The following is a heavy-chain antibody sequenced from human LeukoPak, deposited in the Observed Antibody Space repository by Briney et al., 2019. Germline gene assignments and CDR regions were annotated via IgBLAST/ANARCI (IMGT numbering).Heavy chain of an antibody. CDR2: ISYDGSNK. CDR3: ARAIVVVTAPNY. D-gene: IGHD2-21*02. Sequence: QAGGSLRLSCAASGFTFSSYAMHWVRQAPGKGLEWVAVISYDGSNKYYADSVKGRFTISRDNSKNTLYLQMNSLRAEDTAVYYCARAIVVVTAPNYWGQGTLVTVSS. J-gene: IGHJ4*02. CDR1: GFTFSSYA. V-gene: IGHV3-30-3*01.